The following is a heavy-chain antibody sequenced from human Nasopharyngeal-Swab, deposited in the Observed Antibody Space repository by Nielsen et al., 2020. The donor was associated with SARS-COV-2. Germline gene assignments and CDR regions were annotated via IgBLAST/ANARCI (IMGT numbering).Heavy chain of an antibody. V-gene: IGHV4-59*01. CDR3: VRGTMIYFDY. D-gene: IGHD3-22*01. J-gene: IGHJ4*02. Sequence: WIRQPPGKGLEWIAYVHYSGSTDYNPSLKSRVTVSADTVMNQFSLKLDSVTAADTAVYYCVRGTMIYFDYWGQGTLVTVSS. CDR2: VHYSGST.